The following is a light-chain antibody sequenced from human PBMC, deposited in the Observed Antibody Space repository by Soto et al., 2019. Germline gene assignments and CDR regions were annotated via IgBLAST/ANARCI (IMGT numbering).Light chain of an antibody. CDR1: QNVRNN. V-gene: IGKV3-15*01. CDR3: QHYNHEPNT. J-gene: IGKJ1*01. CDR2: SAS. Sequence: EAVMTQSPATLSVSPGERATLSCRASQNVRNNLAWYQQKPGQAPRLLIFSASTRATGIPARFSGSGSGTEFTLSSTIVQSEDSGVYYCQHYNHEPNTFGQGNKVEIK.